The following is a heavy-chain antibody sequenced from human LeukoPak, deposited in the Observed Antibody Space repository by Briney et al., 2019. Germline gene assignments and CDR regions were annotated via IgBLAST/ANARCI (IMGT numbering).Heavy chain of an antibody. CDR2: IYTSGST. D-gene: IGHD1-26*01. CDR3: ARENSGSYREFDY. CDR1: GGSISSYY. V-gene: IGHV4-4*07. Sequence: SETLSLTCTVSGGSISSYYWSWIRQPAGKALEWIGRIYTSGSTNYNASLKSRVSMSVDTSKNQFSLKLSSVTAADTAVFYCARENSGSYREFDYWGQGTLVTVSS. J-gene: IGHJ4*02.